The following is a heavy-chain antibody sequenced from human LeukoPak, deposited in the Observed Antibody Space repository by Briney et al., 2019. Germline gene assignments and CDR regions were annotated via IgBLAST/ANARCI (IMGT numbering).Heavy chain of an antibody. CDR1: GGSISSYY. D-gene: IGHD3-22*01. CDR3: ASSSSGYYYFDY. CDR2: IYYSGST. J-gene: IGHJ4*02. Sequence: PSETLSLTCTVSGGSISSYYWSWIRQPPGKGLERIGYIYYSGSTNYNPSLKSRVTISVDTSKNQFSLKLSSVTAADTAVYYCASSSSGYYYFDYWGQGTLVTVSS. V-gene: IGHV4-59*01.